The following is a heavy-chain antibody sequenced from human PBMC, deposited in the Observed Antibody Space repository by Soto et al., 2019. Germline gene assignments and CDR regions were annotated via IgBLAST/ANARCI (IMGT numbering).Heavy chain of an antibody. CDR3: ARAIVVVVAATFDY. V-gene: IGHV3-7*04. J-gene: IGHJ4*02. D-gene: IGHD2-15*01. Sequence: EVQLVESGGGLVQPGGSLRLSCAASGFTFSSYWMSWVRQAPGKGLEWVDNIKQDGSEKYYVDSVKGRFTISRNNAKNSLYLQMNSLRAEDTAVYYCARAIVVVVAATFDYWGQGTLVTVSS. CDR2: IKQDGSEK. CDR1: GFTFSSYW.